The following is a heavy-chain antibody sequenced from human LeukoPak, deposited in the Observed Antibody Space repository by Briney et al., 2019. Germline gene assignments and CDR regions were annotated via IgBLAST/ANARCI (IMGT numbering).Heavy chain of an antibody. CDR3: GRVYYYYYYMDV. CDR1: GGSISSSSYY. V-gene: IGHV4-39*01. J-gene: IGHJ6*03. Sequence: SETLSLTCIVSGGSISSSSYYWGWIRQPPGKGLEWIGSIYYSGSTYYNPSLKSRVTISVDTSKNQFSLKLSSVTAADTAVYYCGRVYYYYYYMDVWGKGTTVTISS. CDR2: IYYSGST.